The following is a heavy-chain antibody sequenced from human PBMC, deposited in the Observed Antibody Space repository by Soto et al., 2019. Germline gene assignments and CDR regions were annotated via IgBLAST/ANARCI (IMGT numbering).Heavy chain of an antibody. V-gene: IGHV4-61*01. D-gene: IGHD4-17*01. CDR3: ARDTGRGFDY. J-gene: IGHJ4*02. CDR1: GGSFRSRSYY. Sequence: LXLTFTVSGGSFRSRSYYWSWIRQPPGKGLEWIGYIYYSGSTNYNPSLKSRVTISVDTSKNQFSLKLSSVTAADTAVYYCARDTGRGFDYWGQGTLVTVSS. CDR2: IYYSGST.